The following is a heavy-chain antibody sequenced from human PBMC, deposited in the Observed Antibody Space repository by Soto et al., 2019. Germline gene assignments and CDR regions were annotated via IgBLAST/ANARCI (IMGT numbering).Heavy chain of an antibody. V-gene: IGHV3-23*01. J-gene: IGHJ2*01. CDR1: GFTFRSYA. CDR2: ISGSGIST. CDR3: AKEPVGPDWYCYL. Sequence: DVQLLESGGGLVQPGGSLRLSCAASGFTFRSYAMSWVRQAPGKGLEWVSGISGSGISTHYADSVKGRFTVSRDNSKNTLYLQMNSLRAEDTAVYNCAKEPVGPDWYCYLWGRGTLVTVSS.